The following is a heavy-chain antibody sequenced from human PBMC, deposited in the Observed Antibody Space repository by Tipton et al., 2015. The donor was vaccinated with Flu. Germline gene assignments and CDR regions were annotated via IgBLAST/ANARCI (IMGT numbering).Heavy chain of an antibody. CDR1: GYTFTGYY. J-gene: IGHJ6*02. D-gene: IGHD3-10*01. V-gene: IGHV1-2*02. Sequence: QLVQSGAEVKKPGASVKVSCKASGYTFTGYYMHWVRQAPGQGLEWMGWINPNSGGTNYAQKFQGRVTMTRDTSISTAYMELSRLRSDGPAVYYCASALEIRGPLDYYYYGMDVWGQGTTVTVSS. CDR3: ASALEIRGPLDYYYYGMDV. CDR2: INPNSGGT.